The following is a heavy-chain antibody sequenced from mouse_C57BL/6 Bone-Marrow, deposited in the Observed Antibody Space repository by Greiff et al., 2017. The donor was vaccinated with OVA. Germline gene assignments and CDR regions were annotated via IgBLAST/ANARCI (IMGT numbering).Heavy chain of an antibody. CDR1: GYTFTSYW. CDR2: IDPSDSYT. J-gene: IGHJ4*01. Sequence: QVQLQQPGAELVRPGTSVKLSCKASGYTFTSYWMHWVKQRPGQGLEWIGVIDPSDSYTNYNQKFKGKATLTVDTSSSTAYMQLSSLTSEDSAVYYCARWRIYDGYSLGLYYAMDYWGQGTSVTVSS. V-gene: IGHV1-59*01. D-gene: IGHD2-3*01. CDR3: ARWRIYDGYSLGLYYAMDY.